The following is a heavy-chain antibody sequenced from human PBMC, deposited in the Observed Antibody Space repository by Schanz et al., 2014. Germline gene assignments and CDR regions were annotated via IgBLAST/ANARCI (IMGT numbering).Heavy chain of an antibody. V-gene: IGHV3-15*01. J-gene: IGHJ3*01. CDR2: IKSKTDGGTT. CDR3: STDLTAVDYDAIGL. D-gene: IGHD4-17*01. CDR1: GFTFSNYG. Sequence: VQLVESGGGVVQPGRSLRLSCAASGFTFSNYGLVWVRQAPGKGLEWVGRIKSKTDGGTTDNAAPVQGRFTISRDDSKNTLHLQMNSLKTEDTAVYYCSTDLTAVDYDAIGLWGQGTMVTVSS.